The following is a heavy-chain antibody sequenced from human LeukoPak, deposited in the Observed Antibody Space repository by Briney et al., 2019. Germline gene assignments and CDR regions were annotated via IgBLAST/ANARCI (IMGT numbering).Heavy chain of an antibody. J-gene: IGHJ5*02. V-gene: IGHV3-21*01. Sequence: GGSLRLSCATSGFTFSSFGLNWVRQAPGKGLEWVSSISSSSSYIYYADSVKGRFTISRDNAKNSLYLQMNSLRAEDTAVYYCAYHCSSTSCYLRGWFDPWGQGTLVTVSS. CDR1: GFTFSSFG. CDR2: ISSSSSYI. D-gene: IGHD2-2*01. CDR3: AYHCSSTSCYLRGWFDP.